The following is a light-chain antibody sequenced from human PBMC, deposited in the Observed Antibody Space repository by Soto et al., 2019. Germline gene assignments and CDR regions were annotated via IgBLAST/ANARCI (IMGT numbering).Light chain of an antibody. Sequence: QSVLTQPPSASGTPGQRVTISCSGGRSNIGSNYVFWYQQLPGTAPKLLIYRNNQRPSGVPDRFSGSKSGTSASLAISGLRSEDAADYYGATWDDSMTGLFGGGTKLTVL. J-gene: IGLJ2*01. CDR1: RSNIGSNY. CDR3: ATWDDSMTGL. CDR2: RNN. V-gene: IGLV1-47*01.